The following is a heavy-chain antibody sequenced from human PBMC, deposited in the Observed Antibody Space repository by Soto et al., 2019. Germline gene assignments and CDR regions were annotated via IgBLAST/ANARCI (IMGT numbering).Heavy chain of an antibody. J-gene: IGHJ4*02. CDR3: ARISSASSGWLPDY. CDR2: SSNSGTFS. CDR1: GFTFSDYY. Sequence: GGSLRLSCEVSGFTFSDYYISWIRQAPGKGLEWISYSSNSGTFSRYADSVKGRFSISRDNTKNLLYLQMNSLRSDDTAVYYCARISSASSGWLPDYWGQGTLVTVSS. V-gene: IGHV3-11*03. D-gene: IGHD6-19*01.